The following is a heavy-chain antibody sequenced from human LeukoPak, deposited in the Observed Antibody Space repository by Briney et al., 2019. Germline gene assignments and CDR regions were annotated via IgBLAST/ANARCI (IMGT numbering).Heavy chain of an antibody. D-gene: IGHD5-24*01. V-gene: IGHV4-59*08. Sequence: SETLSLSCTVSGGSISNYYWSWIRQSPEKGLEWIGYIHDSGSTNYNPSLKSRVTISVDTSKNQFPLKLSSVTAADTAVYYCARLDAAAGRYLQFFYWGQGTLVTVSS. CDR3: ARLDAAAGRYLQFFY. CDR1: GGSISNYY. CDR2: IHDSGST. J-gene: IGHJ4*02.